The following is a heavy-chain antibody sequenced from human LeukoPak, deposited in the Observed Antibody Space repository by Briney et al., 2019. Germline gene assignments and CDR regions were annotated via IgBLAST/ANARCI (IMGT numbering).Heavy chain of an antibody. CDR2: ISWNGNSI. D-gene: IGHD2-2*01. Sequence: GGSLRLPCAASGFTFDDYAMHWVRQAPGQGLEWVSSISWNGNSIDYADSVKGRFTISRDNAKNSLYLQMNSLRAEDSALYFCAKTTSGYASSFACWGQGTLVTVSS. V-gene: IGHV3-9*01. J-gene: IGHJ4*02. CDR1: GFTFDDYA. CDR3: AKTTSGYASSFAC.